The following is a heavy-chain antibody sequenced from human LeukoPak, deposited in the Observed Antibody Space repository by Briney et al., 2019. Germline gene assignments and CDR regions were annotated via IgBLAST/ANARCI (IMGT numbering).Heavy chain of an antibody. V-gene: IGHV3-7*01. CDR1: GFSFSSYW. CDR2: IKYDAIEK. CDR3: ARANYDYVWGSYRSYYFDY. Sequence: GGSLRLSCAASGFSFSSYWMSWVRRAPGKGLEWVASIKYDAIEKHYVDSVKGRFTISRDNAKNTLYLQMNSLRAEDTAVYYCARANYDYVWGSYRSYYFDYWGQGTLVTVSS. D-gene: IGHD3-16*02. J-gene: IGHJ4*02.